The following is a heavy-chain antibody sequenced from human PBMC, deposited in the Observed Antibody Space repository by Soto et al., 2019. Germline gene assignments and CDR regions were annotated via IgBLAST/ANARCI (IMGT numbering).Heavy chain of an antibody. CDR2: IDTGSFSK. CDR3: TRDRLTGDFREAFDI. CDR1: GFTLSRYS. V-gene: IGHV3-48*02. D-gene: IGHD3-9*01. J-gene: IGHJ3*02. Sequence: EAQLVESGGGLVQPGGSLRLSCAASGFTLSRYSMSWVRQAPEKGLEYIAYIDTGSFSKYYADSVEGRFAISRDNAKNSLYLQLNSLRDEDTALYFCTRDRLTGDFREAFDIWGQGTLVTVSS.